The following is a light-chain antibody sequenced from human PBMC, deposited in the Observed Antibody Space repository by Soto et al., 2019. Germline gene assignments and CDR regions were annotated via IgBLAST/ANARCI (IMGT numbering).Light chain of an antibody. CDR1: QDIANY. V-gene: IGKV1-33*01. Sequence: DIQMTQSPSSLSASVGDRVTITCQASQDIANYLNWYQQKAGRAPKFLIYDASNLETGVPSRVSGSGSGTDFTLTFSSLQPEDIATYYCQQYDNLPLTSGGGTKVEIK. J-gene: IGKJ4*01. CDR3: QQYDNLPLT. CDR2: DAS.